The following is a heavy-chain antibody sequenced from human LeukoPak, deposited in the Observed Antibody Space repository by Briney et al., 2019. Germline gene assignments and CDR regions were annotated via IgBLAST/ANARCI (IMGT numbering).Heavy chain of an antibody. CDR2: IYHSGST. CDR1: GGSFSGYY. J-gene: IGHJ6*03. D-gene: IGHD2-2*02. V-gene: IGHV4-38-2*01. CDR3: AREYCSSTSCYIYYYYYMDV. Sequence: PSETLSLTCAVYGGSFSGYYWGWIRQPPGKGLEWIGSIYHSGSTYYNPSLKSRATISVDTSKNQFSLKLSSVTAADTAVYYCAREYCSSTSCYIYYYYYMDVWGKGTTVTVSS.